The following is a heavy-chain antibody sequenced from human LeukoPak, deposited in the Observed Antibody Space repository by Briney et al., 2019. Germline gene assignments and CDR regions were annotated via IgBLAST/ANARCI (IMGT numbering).Heavy chain of an antibody. CDR1: GFTFNTYA. Sequence: PGGSLRLSCTVSGFTFNTYAMHWVRQVPGKGLEWVAVISYDGGNKYYADSVKGRFTISRDNSRNTLDLHMNSLRSEDTAVYYCARGSTYDDVLRKNWFDPWGQGTLVTVSS. J-gene: IGHJ5*02. D-gene: IGHD3-9*01. CDR3: ARGSTYDDVLRKNWFDP. V-gene: IGHV3-30-3*01. CDR2: ISYDGGNK.